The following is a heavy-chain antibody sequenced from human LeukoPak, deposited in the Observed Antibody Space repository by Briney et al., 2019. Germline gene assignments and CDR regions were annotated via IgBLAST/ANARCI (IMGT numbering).Heavy chain of an antibody. CDR2: IYYSGST. CDR3: ARDRRVERRHRPGDAFDI. J-gene: IGHJ3*02. Sequence: PSETLSLTCTVSGVSISSYYRSWIRQPPGKGLEWIGYIYYSGSTNYNPSLKSRVTISVDTSKNQFSLKLSSVTAADTAVYYFARDRRVERRHRPGDAFDIWVQGTMVTVSS. CDR1: GVSISSYY. V-gene: IGHV4-59*12. D-gene: IGHD1-1*01.